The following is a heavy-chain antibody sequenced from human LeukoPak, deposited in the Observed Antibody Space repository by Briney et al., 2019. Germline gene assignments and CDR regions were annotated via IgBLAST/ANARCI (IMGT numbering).Heavy chain of an antibody. V-gene: IGHV4-34*01. CDR3: ARGQNDYVWGSYRPLDY. Sequence: SETLSLTCAVYGGSFGGYYWSWIRQPPGKGLEWIGEINHSGSTNYNPSLKSRVTISVDASKNQFSLKLSSVTAADTAVYYCARGQNDYVWGSYRPLDYWGQGTLVTVS. CDR1: GGSFGGYY. CDR2: INHSGST. D-gene: IGHD3-16*02. J-gene: IGHJ4*02.